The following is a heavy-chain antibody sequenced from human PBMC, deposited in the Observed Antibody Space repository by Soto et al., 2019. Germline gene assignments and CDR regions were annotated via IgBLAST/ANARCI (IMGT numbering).Heavy chain of an antibody. CDR2: IYYSGST. V-gene: IGHV4-30-4*01. J-gene: IGHJ4*02. D-gene: IGHD3-10*01. CDR1: GGSISSGDYY. CDR3: ARVGGFGATTIDY. Sequence: QVQLQESGPGLVKPSQTLSLTCTVSGGSISSGDYYWSWIRQPPGKGLEWIGYIYYSGSTYYNPSLNCRVTISLDTSKTPFPLKLSSVTAADTAVYYCARVGGFGATTIDYWGQGTLVTVSS.